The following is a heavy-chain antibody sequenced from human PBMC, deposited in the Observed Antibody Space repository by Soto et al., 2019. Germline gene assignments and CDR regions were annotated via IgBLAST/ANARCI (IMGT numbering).Heavy chain of an antibody. J-gene: IGHJ6*02. CDR3: ARDVPLGRGKYYYGMDV. V-gene: IGHV3-53*01. CDR2: IYSGGST. Sequence: EVQLVESGGGLIQPGGSLRLSCAASGFTVSNNYMSWVRQAPGKGLEWVSVIYSGGSTYYADSVKGRFTISRDNSKNTLYLQMNSLRAEDTAVYYCARDVPLGRGKYYYGMDVWGQGTTVTVSS. CDR1: GFTVSNNY.